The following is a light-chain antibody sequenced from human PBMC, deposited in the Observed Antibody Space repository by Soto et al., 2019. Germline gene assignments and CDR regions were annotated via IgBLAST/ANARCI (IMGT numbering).Light chain of an antibody. CDR2: QIS. CDR1: ESLVHSDGKTY. V-gene: IGKV2-24*01. J-gene: IGKJ1*01. CDR3: MQASQLRT. Sequence: IVLTQTPLSSAVTLGQPASFSCESSESLVHSDGKTYLGWLHLRPGQPPRLLIYQISRRPPGVPDRFGGSGAGTNFTLKISRVEPEDVGIFYCMQASQLRTFGQGTKVDIK.